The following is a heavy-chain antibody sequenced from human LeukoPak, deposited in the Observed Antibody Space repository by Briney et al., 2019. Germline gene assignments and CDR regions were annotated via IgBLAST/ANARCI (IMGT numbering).Heavy chain of an antibody. J-gene: IGHJ5*02. CDR2: MYSGGDT. V-gene: IGHV3-53*01. CDR3: ARDAPQVPAAGVLAS. D-gene: IGHD6-13*01. Sequence: PGGSLRLSCAASGFTVSDNYMSLGRQAPGEGLEWGSVMYSGGDTYYANSVKGRFTFSRDMSKNTLYLQMNGLRTEDTAMYYCARDAPQVPAAGVLASWGQGTLVTVSS. CDR1: GFTVSDNY.